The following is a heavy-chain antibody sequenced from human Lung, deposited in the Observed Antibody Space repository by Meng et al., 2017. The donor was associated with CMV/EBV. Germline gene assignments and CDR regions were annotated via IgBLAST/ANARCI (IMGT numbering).Heavy chain of an antibody. CDR2: ISTRSDGI. CDR3: ARDVDWSLDY. J-gene: IGHJ4*02. Sequence: AXVXVSCKASGYTFTKYGISWVRQAPGQGLEWMAWISTRSDGIKCAQNFQDRVTLTADTSTRTAYMELGGLRSDDTAMYYCARDVDWSLDYWGQGTLVTVSS. CDR1: GYTFTKYG. V-gene: IGHV1-18*01. D-gene: IGHD3-9*01.